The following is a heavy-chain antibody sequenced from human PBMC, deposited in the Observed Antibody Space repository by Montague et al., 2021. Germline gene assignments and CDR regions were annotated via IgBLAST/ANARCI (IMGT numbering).Heavy chain of an antibody. CDR2: SYLNKST. V-gene: IGHV4-59*01. D-gene: IGHD6-13*01. CDR3: ARGENDRIAAAGTSHFWYYYSSHFDS. CDR1: GGSISSYD. Sequence: SETLSLTCTVSGGSISSYDCSWIRPPQGTGRGRVGRSYLNKSTNPNPAPERRNRSAVHTSTSQNSLNLNAVSAADTAVYYCARGENDRIAAAGTSHFWYYYSSHFDSWGAVTLVTVS. J-gene: IGHJ5*01.